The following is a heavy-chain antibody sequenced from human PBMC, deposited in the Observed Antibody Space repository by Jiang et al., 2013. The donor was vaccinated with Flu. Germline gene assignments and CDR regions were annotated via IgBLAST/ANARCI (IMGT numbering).Heavy chain of an antibody. V-gene: IGHV5-51*06. Sequence: VQLVESGAEVKEPGESLKISCEGSGYIFTNYWIGWVRQMPGKGLEWIGVIFGGESETKYSPSFQGQVTISADNSINTAYLESNYLQASDSGIYYCARHGVDYTDYADYWGQGTLVTVSS. D-gene: IGHD3-3*01. CDR3: ARHGVDYTDYADY. CDR1: GYIFTNYW. CDR2: IFGGESET. J-gene: IGHJ4*02.